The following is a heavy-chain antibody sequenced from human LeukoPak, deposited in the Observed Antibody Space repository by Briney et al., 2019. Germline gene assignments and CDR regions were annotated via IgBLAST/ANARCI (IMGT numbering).Heavy chain of an antibody. D-gene: IGHD3-16*02. Sequence: SVKVSCKASGGTFSSYAISWVRQAPGQGLEWMGGIIPIFGTANYAQKFQGRVTITTDESTSTAYMELSSLRSEDTAVYYCARGEGRYYDYVWGSYRYNWFDPWGEGTLVTVSS. CDR1: GGTFSSYA. CDR2: IIPIFGTA. V-gene: IGHV1-69*05. J-gene: IGHJ5*02. CDR3: ARGEGRYYDYVWGSYRYNWFDP.